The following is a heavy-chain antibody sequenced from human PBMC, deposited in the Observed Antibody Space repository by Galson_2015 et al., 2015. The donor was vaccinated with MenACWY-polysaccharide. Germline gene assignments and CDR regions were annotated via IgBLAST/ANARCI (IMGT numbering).Heavy chain of an antibody. V-gene: IGHV3-23*01. CDR1: GLPFSSYT. J-gene: IGHJ4*02. CDR3: ANPGLSTRRTSDVDY. CDR2: ASASGAVT. Sequence: PRLPCAPSGLPFSSYTMSCLRHAPGNGLERVSGASASGAVTYYADSVKRRFTISRDNSKNTLHLQMNSLRAADTAVYYCANPGLSTRRTSDVDYWGQGTLVTVSS. D-gene: IGHD5/OR15-5a*01.